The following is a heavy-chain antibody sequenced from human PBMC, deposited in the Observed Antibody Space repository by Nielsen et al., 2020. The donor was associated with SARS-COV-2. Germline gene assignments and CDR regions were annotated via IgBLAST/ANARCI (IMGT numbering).Heavy chain of an antibody. V-gene: IGHV3-23*01. J-gene: IGHJ6*02. D-gene: IGHD6-19*01. CDR1: GFTFSSYA. CDR2: ISGSGGST. Sequence: GVLKISCAASGFTFSSYAMSWVRQAPGKGLEWVSAISGSGGSTYYADSVKGRFTISRDNSKNTLYLQMNSLRAEDTAVYYCAKAGYSSGPRGWYYGMDVWGQGTTVTVSS. CDR3: AKAGYSSGPRGWYYGMDV.